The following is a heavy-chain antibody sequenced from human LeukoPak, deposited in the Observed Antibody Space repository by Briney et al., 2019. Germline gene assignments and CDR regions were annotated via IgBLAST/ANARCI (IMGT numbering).Heavy chain of an antibody. CDR1: GYTFTGYY. Sequence: ASVKVSCKASGYTFTGYYMHWVRQAPGQGLEWMGWINPNSGGTNYAQKFQGRVTMTRDTSISTAYMELSRLRSDDTAVYYCARDLEELIVVVPAAISWFDPWGQGTLDTVSS. CDR3: ARDLEELIVVVPAAISWFDP. V-gene: IGHV1-2*02. CDR2: INPNSGGT. J-gene: IGHJ5*02. D-gene: IGHD2-2*01.